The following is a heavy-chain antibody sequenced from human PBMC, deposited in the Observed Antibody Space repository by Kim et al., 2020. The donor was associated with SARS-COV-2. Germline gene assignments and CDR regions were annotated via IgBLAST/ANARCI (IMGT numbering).Heavy chain of an antibody. J-gene: IGHJ6*02. Sequence: ASVKVSCKASGYTFTSYAMHWVRQAPGQRLEWMGWINAGNGNTKYSQKFQGRVTITRDTSASTAYMELSSLRSEDTAVYYCARESMWGGSGSYTPFASYGMDVWGQGTTVTVSS. CDR2: INAGNGNT. CDR3: ARESMWGGSGSYTPFASYGMDV. D-gene: IGHD3-10*01. V-gene: IGHV1-3*01. CDR1: GYTFTSYA.